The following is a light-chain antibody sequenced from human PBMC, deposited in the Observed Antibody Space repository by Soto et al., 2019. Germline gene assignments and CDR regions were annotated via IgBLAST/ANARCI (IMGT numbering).Light chain of an antibody. J-gene: IGKJ1*01. CDR2: GAS. CDR3: QQYNNWPPWT. V-gene: IGKV3-15*01. CDR1: QSVSSN. Sequence: EIVMTQSPATLSVSPGERATLSCRASQSVSSNLAWYQQKPGQAPRLLIYGASTRATGIPARFSGSGSGTEFTLTISXLXSXXFAVYYCQQYNNWPPWTFGQGTKVEIK.